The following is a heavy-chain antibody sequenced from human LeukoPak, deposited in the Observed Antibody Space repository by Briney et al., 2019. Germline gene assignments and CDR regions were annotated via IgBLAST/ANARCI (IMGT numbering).Heavy chain of an antibody. Sequence: PGGSLRLSCAASGFTFSSYAMSWVRQAPGKGLEWVSVVYSGGSTYYADSVKGRFTISRDNSKNTLYLQMNSLRAEDTAVYYCARVLSLPYWGQGTLVTVSS. D-gene: IGHD2/OR15-2a*01. CDR1: GFTFSSYA. CDR3: ARVLSLPY. J-gene: IGHJ4*02. V-gene: IGHV3-53*01. CDR2: VYSGGST.